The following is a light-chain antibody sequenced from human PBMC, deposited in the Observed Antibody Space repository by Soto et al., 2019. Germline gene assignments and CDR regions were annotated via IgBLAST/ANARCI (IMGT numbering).Light chain of an antibody. CDR2: GAS. J-gene: IGKJ1*01. Sequence: VMTQAPATLSVSPGERATLSCRASQTINNNVAWYQLKDGQVPRLVIYGASTRATDIPARFSGSGSGTEFTLTISSLQSADFEEYHCQQYNNWPQTFGQGTKVDIX. CDR1: QTINNN. CDR3: QQYNNWPQT. V-gene: IGKV3-15*01.